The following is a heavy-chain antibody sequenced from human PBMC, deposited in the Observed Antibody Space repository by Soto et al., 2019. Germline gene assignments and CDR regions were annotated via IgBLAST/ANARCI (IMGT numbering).Heavy chain of an antibody. Sequence: ASVKVSCKTSADIFNNYYMHWVRQAPGQGLEWMGVMTPSDGSTNCAQSFQGRVTMTRDTSTRTVYAELSSLRSEDTAVYYCAKHCGGDCSNGFDIWGQGTKVTVSS. CDR1: ADIFNNYY. J-gene: IGHJ3*02. D-gene: IGHD2-21*02. CDR3: AKHCGGDCSNGFDI. V-gene: IGHV1-46*02. CDR2: MTPSDGST.